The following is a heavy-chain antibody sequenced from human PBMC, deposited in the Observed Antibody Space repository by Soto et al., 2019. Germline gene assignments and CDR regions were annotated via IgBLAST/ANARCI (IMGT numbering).Heavy chain of an antibody. V-gene: IGHV3-64*01. Sequence: GGSLRLSCAASGFTFSSYAMHWVRQAPGKGLEYVSAISSNGGSTYYANSVKGRFTISRDNSKNTLYLQMGSLRAEDMAVYYCARGAVLLWFGELSGAHAFDIWGQGTMVTVS. CDR1: GFTFSSYA. CDR3: ARGAVLLWFGELSGAHAFDI. D-gene: IGHD3-10*01. J-gene: IGHJ3*02. CDR2: ISSNGGST.